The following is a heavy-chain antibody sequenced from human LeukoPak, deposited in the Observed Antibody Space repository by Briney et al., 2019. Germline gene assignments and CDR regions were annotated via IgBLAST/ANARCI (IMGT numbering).Heavy chain of an antibody. Sequence: PGGSLRLSCAASGFTFSSYGMHWVRQAPGKGLEWVAVISYDGSNKYYADSVKGRFTTSRDNSKNTLYLQMNSLRAEDTAVYYCAKSGDAGAEYFQHWGQGTLVTVSS. D-gene: IGHD4-17*01. J-gene: IGHJ1*01. CDR3: AKSGDAGAEYFQH. V-gene: IGHV3-30*18. CDR1: GFTFSSYG. CDR2: ISYDGSNK.